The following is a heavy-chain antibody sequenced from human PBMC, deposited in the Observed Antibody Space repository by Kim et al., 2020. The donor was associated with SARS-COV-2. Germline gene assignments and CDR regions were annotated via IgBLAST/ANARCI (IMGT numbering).Heavy chain of an antibody. J-gene: IGHJ6*02. CDR3: ARDHVVRGVRDYYYYYGMDV. Sequence: SETLSLTCTVSGGSISSYYWSWIRQPPGKGLEWIGYIYYSGSTNYNPSLKSRVTISVDTSKNQFSLKLSSVTAADTAVYYCARDHVVRGVRDYYYYYGMDVWGQGTTVTVSS. D-gene: IGHD3-10*01. CDR2: IYYSGST. V-gene: IGHV4-59*13. CDR1: GGSISSYY.